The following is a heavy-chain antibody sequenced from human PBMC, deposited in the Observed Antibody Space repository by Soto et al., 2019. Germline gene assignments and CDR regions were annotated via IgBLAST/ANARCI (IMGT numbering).Heavy chain of an antibody. J-gene: IGHJ5*02. CDR2: ISYDGSNK. CDR3: AKDRDSSGWYLDWFDP. Sequence: QVQLVESGGGVVQPGRSLRLSCAASGFTFSSYGMHWVRQAPGKGLEWVAVISYDGSNKYYADSVKGRFTISRDNSKNTLYLQMNSLRAEDTAVYYWAKDRDSSGWYLDWFDPWGQGTLVTVSS. CDR1: GFTFSSYG. V-gene: IGHV3-30*18. D-gene: IGHD6-19*01.